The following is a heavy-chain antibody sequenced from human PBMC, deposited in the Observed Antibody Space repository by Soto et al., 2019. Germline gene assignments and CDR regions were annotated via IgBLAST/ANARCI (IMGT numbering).Heavy chain of an antibody. CDR1: GASVNSYS. Sequence: QVHLQESGPGLVKPSETLSLTFSVSGASVNSYSWSWIRQSAGKGLEWIGRIYTSASTNYSPSFKGRVTLSVDTSENQVFLKLTSVAAADTAIYYCAKDLEEGYNFYYGMDVWGQGATVTVSS. CDR2: IYTSAST. CDR3: AKDLEEGYNFYYGMDV. D-gene: IGHD5-12*01. V-gene: IGHV4-4*07. J-gene: IGHJ6*02.